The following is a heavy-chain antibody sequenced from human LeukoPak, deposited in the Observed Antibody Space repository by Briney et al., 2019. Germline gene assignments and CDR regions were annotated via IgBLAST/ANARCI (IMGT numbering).Heavy chain of an antibody. Sequence: PGGSLRLSCAASGFTFSSYSMNWVRQAPGKGLEWVSSISSSSSYIYYADSVKGRFTISRDNAKNSLYLQMNSLRAEDTAVYYCARERGYNQALFDYWGQGTLVTVSS. CDR1: GFTFSSYS. D-gene: IGHD5-24*01. J-gene: IGHJ4*02. CDR2: ISSSSSYI. CDR3: ARERGYNQALFDY. V-gene: IGHV3-21*01.